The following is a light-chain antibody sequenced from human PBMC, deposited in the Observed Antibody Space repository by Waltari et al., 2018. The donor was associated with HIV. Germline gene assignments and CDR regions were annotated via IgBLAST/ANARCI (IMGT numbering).Light chain of an antibody. J-gene: IGKJ1*01. V-gene: IGKV2-28*01. CDR1: RSLLYSNGYNY. CDR2: LGS. CDR3: MQTLQTPWT. Sequence: DIVMTQPPLSLPVTPGEPASIYCWSSRSLLYSNGYNYVTWYLQKPGQSPQLLIYLGSTRAPGVPDRFSGSGSGTNFTLKINRVAAEDVGVYYCMQTLQTPWTFGQGTKVEIK.